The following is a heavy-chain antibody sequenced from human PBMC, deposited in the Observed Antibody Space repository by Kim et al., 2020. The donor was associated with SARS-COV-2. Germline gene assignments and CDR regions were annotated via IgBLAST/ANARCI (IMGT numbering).Heavy chain of an antibody. CDR2: IIPIFDTT. CDR3: AKDVGESVGSNWFDP. D-gene: IGHD2-15*01. CDR1: GGTFSNYA. V-gene: IGHV1-69*13. Sequence: SVKVSCKASGGTFSNYAISWLRQARGQGLEWMGGIIPIFDTTYYAQKFQGRVTITADESTSTAYMELSSLTSEDTAIYYCAKDVGESVGSNWFDPWGQGTLVTVAP. J-gene: IGHJ5*02.